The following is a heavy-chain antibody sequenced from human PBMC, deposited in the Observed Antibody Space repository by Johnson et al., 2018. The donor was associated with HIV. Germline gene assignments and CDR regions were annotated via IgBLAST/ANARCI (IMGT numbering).Heavy chain of an antibody. CDR3: AKDIPSSGHAFDI. V-gene: IGHV3-23*04. Sequence: EVQLVESGGGLVKPGGSLRLSCAASGFTFSNAWMSWVRQAPGKGLEWVTRISGSGGSTYYVDSVKGRFTISRDNFKNTLYLQMNSLRAEDTALYYCAKDIPSSGHAFDIWGQGTMVTVSS. J-gene: IGHJ3*02. CDR1: GFTFSNAW. CDR2: ISGSGGST. D-gene: IGHD6-19*01.